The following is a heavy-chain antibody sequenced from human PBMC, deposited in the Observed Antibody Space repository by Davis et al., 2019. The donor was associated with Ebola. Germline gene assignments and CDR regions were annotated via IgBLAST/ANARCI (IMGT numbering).Heavy chain of an antibody. CDR3: ATTQWLREFDN. CDR2: IYAQST. J-gene: IGHJ4*02. D-gene: IGHD6-19*01. CDR1: GFTVSSNY. V-gene: IGHV3-53*05. Sequence: GESLKISCAASGFTVSSNYMSWVRQAPGQGLEWVSVIYAQSTAYADAVRGRFIISRDKSNNTLYLEMSSLRVDDTAVYYCATTQWLREFDNWGQGTLVTVSS.